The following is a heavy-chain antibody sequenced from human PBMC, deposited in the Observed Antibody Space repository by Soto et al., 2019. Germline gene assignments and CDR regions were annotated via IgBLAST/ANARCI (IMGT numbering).Heavy chain of an antibody. D-gene: IGHD1-26*01. V-gene: IGHV4-59*01. J-gene: IGHJ5*02. CDR2: IYYSGST. CDR1: GGSISSYY. CDR3: ARDPVGATNWFDP. Sequence: PSETLSLTCTVSGGSISSYYWSWIRQPPGKGLEWIGYIYYSGSTNYNPSLKSRVTISVDTSKNQFSLKLSSVTAADTAVYYCARDPVGATNWFDPWGQGTLVTV.